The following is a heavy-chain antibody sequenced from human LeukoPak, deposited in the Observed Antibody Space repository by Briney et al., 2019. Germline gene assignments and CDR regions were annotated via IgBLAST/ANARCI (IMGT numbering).Heavy chain of an antibody. Sequence: SETLSLTCTVSDDSISSSNYYWGWIRQPPGQGLEWIGTINYSGGTYYNPSLKSRVTISIDTSKSHFSLKVNSATAADTAVYYCARGSGRYWGQGTLVTVSS. CDR1: DDSISSSNYY. CDR3: ARGSGRY. J-gene: IGHJ4*02. V-gene: IGHV4-39*07. CDR2: INYSGGT. D-gene: IGHD2-8*02.